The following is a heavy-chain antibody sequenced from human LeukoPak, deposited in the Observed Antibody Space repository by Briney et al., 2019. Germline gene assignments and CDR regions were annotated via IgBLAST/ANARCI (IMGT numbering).Heavy chain of an antibody. CDR3: ARDRYRISMVRGVIFY. V-gene: IGHV1-2*06. CDR2: INPNSGGT. Sequence: GASVKVSCKASGSIFTDYYMHWVRQAPGQELGWMGRINPNSGGTNYAQKFQGRVTMTRDTSISTAYMELSRLRSDDTAVYYCARDRYRISMVRGVIFYWGQGTLVTVSS. CDR1: GSIFTDYY. J-gene: IGHJ4*02. D-gene: IGHD3-10*01.